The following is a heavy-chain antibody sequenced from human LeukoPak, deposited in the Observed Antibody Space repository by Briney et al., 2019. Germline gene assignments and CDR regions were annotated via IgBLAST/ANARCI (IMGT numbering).Heavy chain of an antibody. CDR3: AREVSSVGANYFDY. V-gene: IGHV1-3*03. D-gene: IGHD3-10*01. J-gene: IGHJ4*02. CDR1: GYIFSDYT. Sequence: ASVKVSCKASGYIFSDYTMHWVRQAPGQRLEWMGWINGENGNTKYSQELRGRVTFTSDSSATTVYMELSSLRSEDVAVYYCAREVSSVGANYFDYWGQGTLVTVSS. CDR2: INGENGNT.